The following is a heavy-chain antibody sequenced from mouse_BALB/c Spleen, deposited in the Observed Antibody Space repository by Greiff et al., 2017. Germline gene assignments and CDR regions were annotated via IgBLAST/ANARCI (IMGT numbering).Heavy chain of an antibody. J-gene: IGHJ2*01. CDR1: GFTFTDYY. V-gene: IGHV7-3*02. CDR3: ARDIENYGYDFDY. Sequence: EVQVVESGGGLVQPGGSLRLSCATSGFTFTDYYMSWVRQPPGKALEWLGFIRNKANGYTTEYSASVKGRFTISRDNSQSILYLQMNTLRAEDSATYYCARDIENYGYDFDYWGQGTTLTVSS. D-gene: IGHD1-2*01. CDR2: IRNKANGYTT.